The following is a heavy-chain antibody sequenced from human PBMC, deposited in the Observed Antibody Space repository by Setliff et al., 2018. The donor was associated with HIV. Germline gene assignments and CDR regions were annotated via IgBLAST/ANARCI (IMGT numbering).Heavy chain of an antibody. J-gene: IGHJ4*02. CDR3: ARLSQLALFGGIIGPYFDY. Sequence: SETLSLTCTVSGDSITDGGYCWSWIRQLPGKGLEWIGYIYYSGSTYYNPSLKSRLTISVDTSNNQFSLKLRSVTAADTALYYCARLSQLALFGGIIGPYFDYWGQGTLVTVSS. CDR1: GDSITDGGYC. CDR2: IYYSGST. V-gene: IGHV4-31*03. D-gene: IGHD3-16*01.